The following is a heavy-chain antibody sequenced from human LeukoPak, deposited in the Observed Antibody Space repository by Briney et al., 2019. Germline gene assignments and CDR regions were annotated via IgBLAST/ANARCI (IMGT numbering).Heavy chain of an antibody. D-gene: IGHD3-3*01. J-gene: IGHJ5*02. V-gene: IGHV3-23*01. CDR1: GFTFSSYA. CDR3: AVERDLYYDFWSGHNWFDP. Sequence: GGSLTLSCAASGFTFSSYAMSWVRQAPGKGLEWVSAISGSGGSTYYADSVKGRFTISRDNSKNTLYLQMNSLRAEDTAVYYCAVERDLYYDFWSGHNWFDPWGQGTLVTVSS. CDR2: ISGSGGST.